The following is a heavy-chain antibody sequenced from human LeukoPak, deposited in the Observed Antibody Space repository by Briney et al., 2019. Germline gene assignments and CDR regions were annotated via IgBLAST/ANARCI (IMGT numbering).Heavy chain of an antibody. Sequence: GGSLRLSCAASGFTFSSYDMHWVRQAPGKGLEWVAVISYDGSNKYYADSVKGRFTISRDNSKNTLYLQMNSLRAEDTAVYYCANTEYCSGGSCYSIDYWGQGTLVTVSS. CDR1: GFTFSSYD. CDR2: ISYDGSNK. CDR3: ANTEYCSGGSCYSIDY. V-gene: IGHV3-30*18. D-gene: IGHD2-15*01. J-gene: IGHJ4*02.